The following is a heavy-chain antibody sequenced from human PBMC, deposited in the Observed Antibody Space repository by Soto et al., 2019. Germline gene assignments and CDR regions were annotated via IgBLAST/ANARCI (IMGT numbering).Heavy chain of an antibody. CDR3: ATSPGYRSSYLDWFDP. Sequence: ASVKVSCKASGGTFSSYTISWVRQAPGQGLEWMGRIIPILGIANYAQKFQGRVTITADKSTSTAYMELSSLRSEDTAVYYCATSPGYRSSYLDWFDPWGQGTLVTVSS. J-gene: IGHJ5*02. CDR1: GGTFSSYT. D-gene: IGHD3-10*01. V-gene: IGHV1-69*02. CDR2: IIPILGIA.